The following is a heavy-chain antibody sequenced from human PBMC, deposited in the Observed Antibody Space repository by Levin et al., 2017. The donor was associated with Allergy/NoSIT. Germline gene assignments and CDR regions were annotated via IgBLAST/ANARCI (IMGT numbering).Heavy chain of an antibody. V-gene: IGHV1-46*01. Sequence: GASVKVSCKASGYTFTSYYMHWVRQAPGQGLEWMGIINPSGGSTSYAQKFQGRVTMTRDTSTSTVYMELSSLRSEDTAVYYCARDRRYFGGGYYGMDVWGQGTTVTVSS. CDR3: ARDRRYFGGGYYGMDV. CDR2: INPSGGST. D-gene: IGHD3-9*01. J-gene: IGHJ6*02. CDR1: GYTFTSYY.